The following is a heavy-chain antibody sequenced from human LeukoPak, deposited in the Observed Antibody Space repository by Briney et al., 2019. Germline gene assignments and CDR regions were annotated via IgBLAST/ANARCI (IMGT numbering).Heavy chain of an antibody. Sequence: PSETLSLTCTVSGGSIGSFYWSWIRQPAGKGLEWIGRFYSSGSTNYNPSLKSRVTMSVDTSKNQFSLKLSSVTAADTAVYYCARVNGAHLIAARYYFDYWGQGTLVTVSS. D-gene: IGHD6-6*01. V-gene: IGHV4-4*07. J-gene: IGHJ4*02. CDR2: FYSSGST. CDR3: ARVNGAHLIAARYYFDY. CDR1: GGSIGSFY.